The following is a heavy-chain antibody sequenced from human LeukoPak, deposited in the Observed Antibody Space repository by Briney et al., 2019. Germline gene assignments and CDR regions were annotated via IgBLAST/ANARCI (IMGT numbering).Heavy chain of an antibody. J-gene: IGHJ4*02. V-gene: IGHV4-38-2*02. CDR3: ASGWELLDY. CDR1: GYSISSGYY. CDR2: IYHSGST. D-gene: IGHD1-26*01. Sequence: SETLSLTCTVSGYSISSGYYWGWIRQPPGKGLEWIGSIYHSGSTYYNPSLKSRVTISVDTSKNQFSLKLSSVTAADTAVYYCASGWELLDYWGQGTLVTVS.